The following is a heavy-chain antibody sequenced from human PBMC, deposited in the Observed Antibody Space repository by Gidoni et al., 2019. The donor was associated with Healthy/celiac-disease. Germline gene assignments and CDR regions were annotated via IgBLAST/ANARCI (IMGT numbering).Heavy chain of an antibody. CDR2: ISYDGSNK. D-gene: IGHD1-26*01. CDR3: AKIPSRSGSYLDY. J-gene: IGHJ4*02. V-gene: IGHV3-30*18. CDR1: GFTFSSYG. Sequence: QVQLVESGGGVVQPGRSLRLSCAASGFTFSSYGMHWVRQAPGKGLEWVAVISYDGSNKYYADSVKGRFTISRDNSKNTLYLQMNSLRAEDTAVYYCAKIPSRSGSYLDYWGQGTLVTVSS.